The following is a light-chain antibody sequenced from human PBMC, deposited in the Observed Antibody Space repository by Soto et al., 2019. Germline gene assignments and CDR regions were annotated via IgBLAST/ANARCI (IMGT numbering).Light chain of an antibody. V-gene: IGLV1-47*01. CDR1: SSNIGSYY. CDR2: RNN. Sequence: QSVLTQPPSASGTPGQRVTIYCSGSSSNIGSYYVYWYQQLPGTAPKLLIYRNNQRPSGVPDRFSGSKSGTSASLAISGLRSEDEADYYCAAWDDSLSGVVFGGGTKVTVL. CDR3: AAWDDSLSGVV. J-gene: IGLJ2*01.